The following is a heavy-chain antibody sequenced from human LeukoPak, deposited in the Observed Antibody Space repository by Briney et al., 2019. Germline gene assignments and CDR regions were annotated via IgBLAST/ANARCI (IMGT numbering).Heavy chain of an antibody. CDR3: ARDRIAAAGTFHYYYYYGMDV. D-gene: IGHD6-13*01. Sequence: ASVKVSCKASGYTSTSYYMHWVRQAPGQGLEWMGIINPSGGSTSYAQKFQGRVTMTRDTSTSTVYMELSSLRSEDTAVYYCARDRIAAAGTFHYYYYYGMDVWGQGTTVTVSS. V-gene: IGHV1-46*01. J-gene: IGHJ6*02. CDR1: GYTSTSYY. CDR2: INPSGGST.